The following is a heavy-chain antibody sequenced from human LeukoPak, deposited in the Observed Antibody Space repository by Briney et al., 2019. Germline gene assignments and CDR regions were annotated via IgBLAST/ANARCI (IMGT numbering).Heavy chain of an antibody. J-gene: IGHJ4*02. V-gene: IGHV3-48*01. CDR2: ISSSSSTI. CDR1: GFTFSTYS. D-gene: IGHD2-15*01. Sequence: GGSLRLSCAASGFTFSTYSMNWVRQAPGKGLEWVSYISSSSSTIYYADSVKGRFTISRDNAKNSLYLQMNRLRAEDTAVYYCARGSAVVAAVSNDWGQGTLVTVSS. CDR3: ARGSAVVAAVSND.